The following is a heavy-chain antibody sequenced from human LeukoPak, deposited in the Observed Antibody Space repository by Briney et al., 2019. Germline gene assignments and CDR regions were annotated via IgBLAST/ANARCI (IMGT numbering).Heavy chain of an antibody. CDR3: ANDYGDETWFDP. V-gene: IGHV4-39*01. Sequence: PSETLSLTCTVSGGSISSSSYYWGWIRQPPGKGLEWIGSIYYSGSTYYNPSLKSRVTISVDTSKNQLSLKLSSVTAADTAVYYCANDYGDETWFDPWGQATLVTVSS. J-gene: IGHJ5*02. CDR2: IYYSGST. CDR1: GGSISSSSYY. D-gene: IGHD4-17*01.